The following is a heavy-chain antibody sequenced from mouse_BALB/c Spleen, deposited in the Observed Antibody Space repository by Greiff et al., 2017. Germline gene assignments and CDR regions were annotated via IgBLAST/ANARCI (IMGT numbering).Heavy chain of an antibody. J-gene: IGHJ4*01. Sequence: EVQLQQSGAELVRSGASVKLSCTASGFNIKDYYMHWVKQRPEQGLEWIGWIYPENGDTEYAPKFQGKATMTADTSSNTAYLQLSSLTSEDTAVYYCNARACYSDYAMDYWGEGTSVTVSA. D-gene: IGHD2-12*01. CDR2: IYPENGDT. CDR3: NARACYSDYAMDY. CDR1: GFNIKDYY. V-gene: IGHV14-4*02.